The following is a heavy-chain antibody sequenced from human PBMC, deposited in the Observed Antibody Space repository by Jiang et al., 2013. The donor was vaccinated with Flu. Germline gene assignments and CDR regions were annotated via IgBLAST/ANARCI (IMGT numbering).Heavy chain of an antibody. CDR3: ARDLGSSSFRDGMDV. D-gene: IGHD6-13*01. CDR2: IYYSGST. Sequence: PGLVKPSQTLTLTCTVSGGSINNRNHYWNWVRQPPGKGLEWIGYIYYSGSTYYNPSLKSRVTISVDTSKNQFSLKLSSVTAADTAVYYCARDLGSSSFRDGMDVWGQGTTVTVSS. J-gene: IGHJ6*02. CDR1: GGSINNRNHY. V-gene: IGHV4-30-4*08.